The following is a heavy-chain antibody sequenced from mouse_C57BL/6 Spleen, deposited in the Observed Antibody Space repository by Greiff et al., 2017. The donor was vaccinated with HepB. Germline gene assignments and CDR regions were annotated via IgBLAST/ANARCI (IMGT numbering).Heavy chain of an antibody. CDR3: ARKWHYGSSYLGAMDY. D-gene: IGHD1-1*01. Sequence: QVQLQQPGAELVRPGSSVKLSCKASGYTFTSYWMHWVKQRPIQGLEWIGNIDPSDSETHYNQKFKDKATLTVDKSSSTAYMQLSSLTSEDSAGYYCARKWHYGSSYLGAMDYWGQGTSVTVSS. CDR1: GYTFTSYW. V-gene: IGHV1-52*01. CDR2: IDPSDSET. J-gene: IGHJ4*01.